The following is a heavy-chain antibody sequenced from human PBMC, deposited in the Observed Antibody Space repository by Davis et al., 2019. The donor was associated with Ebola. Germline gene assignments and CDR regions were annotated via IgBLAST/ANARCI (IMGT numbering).Heavy chain of an antibody. Sequence: GESLKISCAASGFTFSRYAMHWVRQAPGKGLKWVAVISYDGSNKYYADSVKGRFTISRDNSKNTLYLQMNSLRAEDTAIYYCARRRDYGDRPPDYWGQGTLVTVSS. J-gene: IGHJ4*02. CDR1: GFTFSRYA. D-gene: IGHD4-17*01. CDR2: ISYDGSNK. V-gene: IGHV3-30-3*01. CDR3: ARRRDYGDRPPDY.